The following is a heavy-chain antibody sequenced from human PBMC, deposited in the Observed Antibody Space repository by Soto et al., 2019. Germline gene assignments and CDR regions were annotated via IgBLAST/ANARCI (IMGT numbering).Heavy chain of an antibody. CDR2: LGDSGAST. Sequence: EVLLLESGGGLVQPGGSLRLSCAASGFSFSSFAMNWVRQAPGKGLEWVSALGDSGASTYYADSVEGRFTISRDNSRNTLYLQLHSPRAEDTAVYYCAKGVELDVWGNGTTVTVSS. CDR3: AKGVELDV. CDR1: GFSFSSFA. J-gene: IGHJ6*04. D-gene: IGHD1-26*01. V-gene: IGHV3-23*01.